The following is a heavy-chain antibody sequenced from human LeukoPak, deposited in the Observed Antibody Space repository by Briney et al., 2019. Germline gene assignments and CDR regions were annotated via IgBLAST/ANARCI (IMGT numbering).Heavy chain of an antibody. Sequence: SVKVSCKASGGTFSSYAISWVRQAPGQGLEWMGGIIPIFGTANYAQKFQGRVTITADESTSTAYMELSSLRSEDTAVYYCASYGGYGDYVDYYYGMDVWGQGTTDTVSS. CDR1: GGTFSSYA. CDR2: IIPIFGTA. D-gene: IGHD4-17*01. J-gene: IGHJ6*02. CDR3: ASYGGYGDYVDYYYGMDV. V-gene: IGHV1-69*13.